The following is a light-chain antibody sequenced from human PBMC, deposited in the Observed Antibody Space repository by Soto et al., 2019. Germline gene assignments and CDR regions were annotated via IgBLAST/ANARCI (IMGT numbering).Light chain of an antibody. CDR1: QSISSW. J-gene: IGKJ2*01. V-gene: IGKV1-5*03. CDR3: QQYNSYPYS. CDR2: KAS. Sequence: DIQMTQSPSTLSASVGDRVTITCRASQSISSWLAGYQQKPGKAPKLLIYKASSLESGVPSRFSGSGSWTEFNLTISSLQPDDFANYYCQQYNSYPYSFGQGTKLEIK.